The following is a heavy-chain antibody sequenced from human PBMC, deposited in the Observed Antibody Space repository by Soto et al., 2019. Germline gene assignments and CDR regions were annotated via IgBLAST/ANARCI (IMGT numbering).Heavy chain of an antibody. CDR2: ITNSGGST. D-gene: IGHD2-2*01. J-gene: IGHJ4*02. V-gene: IGHV3-23*01. Sequence: SLRLSCAASGFTFSNYAMNWVRQAPGKGLEWVSGITNSGGSTYYADSVKGRFTISRDNSKNTLYLQMNSLRAEDTAVYYCAKSKRGFWLLFDLWGQESLVTGSS. CDR1: GFTFSNYA. CDR3: AKSKRGFWLLFDL.